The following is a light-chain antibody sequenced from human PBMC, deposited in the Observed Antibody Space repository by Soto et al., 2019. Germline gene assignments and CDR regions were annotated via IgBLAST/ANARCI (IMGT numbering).Light chain of an antibody. V-gene: IGLV2-14*01. CDR3: SSYTSSSTFYV. Sequence: PASVSGSPGQSITISCTGTSSDVGGYNYVSWYQQHPGKAPKLMIYDVSNRPSGVSNRFSGSKSGNTASLTISGLQAEDEADYYCSSYTSSSTFYVFGTGTKVTVL. J-gene: IGLJ1*01. CDR1: SSDVGGYNY. CDR2: DVS.